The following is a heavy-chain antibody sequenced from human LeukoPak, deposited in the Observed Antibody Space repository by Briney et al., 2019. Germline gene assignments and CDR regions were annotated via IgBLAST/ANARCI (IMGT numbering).Heavy chain of an antibody. V-gene: IGHV1-69*13. J-gene: IGHJ4*02. Sequence: ATVKVSCKASGYTFTSYGISWVRQAPGQGLEWMGGIIPIFGTANYAQKFQGRVTITADESTSTAYMELSSLRSEDTAVYYCARVSIAAAGTNGFDYWGQGTLVTVSS. CDR1: GYTFTSYG. CDR2: IIPIFGTA. CDR3: ARVSIAAAGTNGFDY. D-gene: IGHD6-13*01.